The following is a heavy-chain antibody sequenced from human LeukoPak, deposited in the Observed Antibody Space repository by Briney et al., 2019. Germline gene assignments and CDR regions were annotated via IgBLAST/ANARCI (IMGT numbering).Heavy chain of an antibody. CDR2: IYHGGSA. D-gene: IGHD1-26*01. J-gene: IGHJ4*02. Sequence: SQTLSLTCAVSGGSIDSGGYSWSWIRQSPGKGLEWIGYIYHGGSAYYNPSLKSRVTISVDRSKNQFSLNLTSVTAADTAVYYCARGRIVGATPFDYWGQGTLVTVSS. CDR3: ARGRIVGATPFDY. CDR1: GGSIDSGGYS. V-gene: IGHV4-30-2*06.